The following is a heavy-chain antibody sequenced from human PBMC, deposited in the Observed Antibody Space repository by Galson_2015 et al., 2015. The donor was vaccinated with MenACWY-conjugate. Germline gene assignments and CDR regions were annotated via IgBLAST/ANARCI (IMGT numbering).Heavy chain of an antibody. CDR1: GASIGTDY. D-gene: IGHD6-19*01. Sequence: ETLSLTCSVSGASIGTDYWSWIRQPPGKGLEWIGYIHYRGSTKYNPSLKTRITMSLDTSENQFSLKLSSVTAADTAVYYCARWVAVKMIEYCGQGTLVTVSS. CDR3: ARWVAVKMIEY. V-gene: IGHV4-59*01. CDR2: IHYRGST. J-gene: IGHJ4*02.